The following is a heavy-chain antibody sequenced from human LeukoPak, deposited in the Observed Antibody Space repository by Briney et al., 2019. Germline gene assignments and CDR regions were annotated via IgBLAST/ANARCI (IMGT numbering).Heavy chain of an antibody. CDR3: ARAGIAAAGAVFHI. CDR1: GYTLTELS. CDR2: FDPEDGET. V-gene: IGHV1-24*01. Sequence: ASVKVSCKVSGYTLTELSMHWVRQAPGKGLEWMGGFDPEDGETIYAQKFQGRVTMTEDTSTDTAYMELSSLRSEDTAVYYCARAGIAAAGAVFHIWAQGTMVPVSS. J-gene: IGHJ3*02. D-gene: IGHD6-13*01.